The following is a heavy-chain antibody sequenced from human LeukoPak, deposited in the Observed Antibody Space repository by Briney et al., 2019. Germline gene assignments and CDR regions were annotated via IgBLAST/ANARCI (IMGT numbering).Heavy chain of an antibody. CDR1: GVTFSSYA. CDR3: VTDNTFDY. J-gene: IGHJ4*02. V-gene: IGHV3-23*01. CDR2: ISGSGGST. Sequence: GGSLRLPCAASGVTFSSYAMSWVRQAPGKGREWVSAISGSGGSTYYADSVKGQFTISRDNSKNTLYLQMNSLRAEDTAVYYCVTDNTFDYWGQGTLVTVSS. D-gene: IGHD1-14*01.